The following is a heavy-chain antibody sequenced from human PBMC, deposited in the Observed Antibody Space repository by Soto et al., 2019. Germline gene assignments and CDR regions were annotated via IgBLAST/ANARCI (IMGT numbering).Heavy chain of an antibody. CDR3: ARGMQGSRYFEL. J-gene: IGHJ2*01. V-gene: IGHV3-74*01. CDR1: GFVFSSYW. Sequence: EEQLVESGGGVVQPGGSLRLSCAGSGFVFSSYWMHWVRQVPGKGLVWVSRITNGGSSSSYADSANGRFTVSRDNAKSTLYLQMNSLRDEDTAVYYCARGMQGSRYFELWGRGTLVSVSS. CDR2: ITNGGSSS.